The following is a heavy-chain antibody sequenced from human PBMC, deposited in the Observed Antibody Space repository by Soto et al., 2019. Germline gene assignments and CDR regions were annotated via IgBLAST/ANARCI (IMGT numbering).Heavy chain of an antibody. J-gene: IGHJ5*02. CDR2: INPSGGYT. V-gene: IGHV1-46*01. D-gene: IGHD1-1*01. CDR3: ARVRRMTGNIQDNLFDP. Sequence: ASVKVSCKASGYIFTAYNIHWVRQAPGQGLEWMGRINPSGGYTSYIPKFQGRVTMTRDTSTNTVYMELSSLRSEDTAVYYRARVRRMTGNIQDNLFDPWGQGTPVTVSS. CDR1: GYIFTAYN.